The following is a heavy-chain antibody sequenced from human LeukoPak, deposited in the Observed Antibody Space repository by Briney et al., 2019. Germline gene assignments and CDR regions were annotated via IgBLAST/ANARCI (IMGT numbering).Heavy chain of an antibody. CDR1: GYTFTGYY. CDR2: INPNSGGT. D-gene: IGHD1-26*01. Sequence: ASVKVSCKASGYTFTGYYMHWVRQAPGQGLEWMGWINPNSGGTNYAQKFQGRVTMTRDTSISTAYMELSRLRSDDTAVYYCAREGVGATPSHYYYYMDVWGKGTTVTVSS. J-gene: IGHJ6*03. CDR3: AREGVGATPSHYYYYMDV. V-gene: IGHV1-2*02.